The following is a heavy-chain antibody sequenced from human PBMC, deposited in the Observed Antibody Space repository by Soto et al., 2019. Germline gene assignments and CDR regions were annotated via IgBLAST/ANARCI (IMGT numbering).Heavy chain of an antibody. Sequence: SETLSLTCTVSGGSISSSSYYWAWIRQPPGKGLEWIGTIYYSGITHYNPSLKSRVTISVDTSKDQFSLKLSSVTAADTAVYYCARHIRGNSCMDVWGQGTTVT. CDR2: IYYSGIT. CDR1: GGSISSSSYY. J-gene: IGHJ6*02. CDR3: ARHIRGNSCMDV. V-gene: IGHV4-39*01. D-gene: IGHD2-21*01.